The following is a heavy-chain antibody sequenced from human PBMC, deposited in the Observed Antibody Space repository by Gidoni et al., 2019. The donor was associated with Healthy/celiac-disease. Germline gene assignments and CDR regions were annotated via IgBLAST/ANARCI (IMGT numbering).Heavy chain of an antibody. CDR2: ISGSGGST. V-gene: IGHV3-23*01. J-gene: IGHJ6*02. D-gene: IGHD4-17*01. CDR1: GFTFSIYA. CDR3: CSHQDYGDQYYYYGMDV. Sequence: EVQLLESGGGLVQPGGSLGLSCAASGFTFSIYAMSWVRQAPGKGLEWVSAISGSGGSTYYADSVKGRFTISRDNSKNTLYLQMNSLRAEDTAVYYCCSHQDYGDQYYYYGMDVWGQGTTVTVSS.